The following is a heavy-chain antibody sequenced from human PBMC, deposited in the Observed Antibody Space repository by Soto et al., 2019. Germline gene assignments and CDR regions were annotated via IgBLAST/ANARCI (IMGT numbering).Heavy chain of an antibody. Sequence: LRLSCAASGFTFSSYEMNWVRQAPGKGLEWVSYISSSGSTIYYADSVKGRFTISRDNAKNSLYLQMNSLRAEDTAVYYCARVPYDFWSGPDYYGMDVWGQGTTVTVSS. CDR2: ISSSGSTI. V-gene: IGHV3-48*03. CDR3: ARVPYDFWSGPDYYGMDV. J-gene: IGHJ6*02. CDR1: GFTFSSYE. D-gene: IGHD3-3*01.